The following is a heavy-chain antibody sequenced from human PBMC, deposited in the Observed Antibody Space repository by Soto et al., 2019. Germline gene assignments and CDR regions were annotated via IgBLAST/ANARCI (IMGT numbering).Heavy chain of an antibody. CDR1: GFTFSSYS. V-gene: IGHV3-30*18. J-gene: IGHJ4*02. Sequence: PGGSLRLSCAASGFTFSSYSMHWVRQAPGKGLEWVAVISYDGSNKYYADSVQGRFTISRDNSKNTLYLQMNSLRVEDTAVYYCAKDRGWLRSIDYWGQGTLVTVSS. CDR3: AKDRGWLRSIDY. D-gene: IGHD5-12*01. CDR2: ISYDGSNK.